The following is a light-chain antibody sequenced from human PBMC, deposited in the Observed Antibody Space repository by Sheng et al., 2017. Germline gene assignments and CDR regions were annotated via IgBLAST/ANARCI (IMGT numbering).Light chain of an antibody. V-gene: IGKV3-11*01. Sequence: EIVLTQSPATLSLSPGERATLSCRASQSVSSYLAWYQQKPGQAPRLLIYDASNRATGIPARFSGSGSGTDFTLTISSLQPEDSATYFCQQSYTFPYTFGQGTKLDMK. CDR1: QSVSSY. CDR3: QQSYTFPYT. CDR2: DAS. J-gene: IGKJ2*01.